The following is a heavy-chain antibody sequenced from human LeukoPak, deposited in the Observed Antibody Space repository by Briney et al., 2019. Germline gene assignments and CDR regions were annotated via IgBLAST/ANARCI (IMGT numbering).Heavy chain of an antibody. D-gene: IGHD5-18*01. CDR2: ISGSGGST. V-gene: IGHV3-23*01. CDR1: GFTFSSYG. J-gene: IGHJ4*02. Sequence: GGSLRLSCVGSGFTFSSYGMSWVHQAPGKGLEWVSAISGSGGSTYYADSVKGRFTISRDNSKNTLYLQMNSLRAEDTAVYYCAKQGKRGYSYGSRYFDYWGQGTLVTVSS. CDR3: AKQGKRGYSYGSRYFDY.